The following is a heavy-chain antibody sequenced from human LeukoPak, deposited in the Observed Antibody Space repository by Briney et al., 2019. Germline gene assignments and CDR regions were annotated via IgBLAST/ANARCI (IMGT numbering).Heavy chain of an antibody. CDR3: AKDRWRDGSSSFDN. CDR2: ISTYNGNS. V-gene: IGHV1-18*01. D-gene: IGHD6-6*01. J-gene: IGHJ4*02. Sequence: GASLNVSCKASGYTFTSYSINWVRQAPGQGLEWMGWISTYNGNSNYAQKLQRRVTMTTDTSTSTAYMELRSLRSDDTAMYYCAKDRWRDGSSSFDNWGQGTLVTVSS. CDR1: GYTFTSYS.